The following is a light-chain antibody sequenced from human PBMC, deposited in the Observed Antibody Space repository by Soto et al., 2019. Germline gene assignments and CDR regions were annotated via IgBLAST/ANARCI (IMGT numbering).Light chain of an antibody. CDR1: SSDVGGYNY. Sequence: QSVLTQPASVSGSPGQSITISCTGTSSDVGGYNYVSWYQQHPGKAPKLMIYDVSNRPSGVSNRFSGSKSGNTASLTISGLQADDEADYYCTSYTSSSTLEVFGPGTKV. CDR2: DVS. V-gene: IGLV2-14*01. CDR3: TSYTSSSTLEV. J-gene: IGLJ1*01.